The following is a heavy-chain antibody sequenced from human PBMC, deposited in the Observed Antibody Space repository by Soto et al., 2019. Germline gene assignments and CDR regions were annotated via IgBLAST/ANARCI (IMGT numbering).Heavy chain of an antibody. CDR3: ARERNYNTSSGYYCCWYDP. CDR2: FIPIFGTP. V-gene: IGHV1-69*13. Sequence: SVKVSFKASGDSFNNLPITWVRQVPGQGLEWMGNFIPIFGTPSYTQKFRGRLTITADESTSTVYMELSSLRSEDTAVYYCARERNYNTSSGYYCCWYDPWGPGTLVTVS. D-gene: IGHD3-22*01. J-gene: IGHJ5*02. CDR1: GDSFNNLP.